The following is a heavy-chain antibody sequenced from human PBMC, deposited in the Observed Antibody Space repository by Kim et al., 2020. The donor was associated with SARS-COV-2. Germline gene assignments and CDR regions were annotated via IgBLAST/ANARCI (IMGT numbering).Heavy chain of an antibody. CDR2: ITGSGSTS. CDR1: GFTFNIYV. D-gene: IGHD3-16*02. CDR3: ARRKVISYYFYYGMDV. V-gene: IGHV3-23*01. J-gene: IGHJ6*02. Sequence: GGSLRLSCGASGFTFNIYVMSWVRQAPGKGLELVSSITGSGSTSYYAGSVKGRFTMSRDNSKKTLYLQMGSLRAEDTAVYYCARRKVISYYFYYGMDVWGQGTTVTVSS.